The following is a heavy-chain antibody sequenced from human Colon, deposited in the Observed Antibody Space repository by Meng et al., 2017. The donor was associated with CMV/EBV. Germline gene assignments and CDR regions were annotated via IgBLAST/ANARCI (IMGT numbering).Heavy chain of an antibody. V-gene: IGHV3-48*04. CDR1: GFIFSNFG. Sequence: GGSLRLSCAGSGFIFSNFGMNWLRQAPGKGLEWVSYISSSGRSIYYADSVKGRFTISRDNAKNSLFLQMNSLRAEDTATYYCARAFTIFYGMDVWGQGTTVTVSS. CDR2: ISSSGRSI. D-gene: IGHD3-3*01. J-gene: IGHJ6*02. CDR3: ARAFTIFYGMDV.